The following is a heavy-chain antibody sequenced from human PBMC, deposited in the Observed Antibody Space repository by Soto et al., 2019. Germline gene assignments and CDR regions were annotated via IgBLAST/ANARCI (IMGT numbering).Heavy chain of an antibody. CDR1: GGSISNSDYY. V-gene: IGHV4-30-4*01. CDR2: IYSGGAT. Sequence: SETLSLTCTVSGGSISNSDYYWTWIRQPPGKGLEWIGYIYSGGATSYNPSLESRVTISGDTSKNQFSLRLSSVTAADTAVYYCARDRGSDYDSTSGYYYYWGQGTLVTVSS. J-gene: IGHJ4*02. D-gene: IGHD3-22*01. CDR3: ARDRGSDYDSTSGYYYY.